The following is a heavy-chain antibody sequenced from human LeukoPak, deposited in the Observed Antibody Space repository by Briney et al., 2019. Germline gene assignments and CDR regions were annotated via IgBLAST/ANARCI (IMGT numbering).Heavy chain of an antibody. CDR2: ISGSGGST. D-gene: IGHD2-21*02. J-gene: IGHJ4*02. V-gene: IGHV3-23*01. CDR3: AKARLVVVTAIFDY. Sequence: PGGSLRLSCAASGFPFSSYAMSWVRQAPGKGLEWVSAISGSGGSTYYADSVKGRFTISRDNSKNTLYLQMNSLRAQDTAVYYCAKARLVVVTAIFDYWGQGTLVTVSS. CDR1: GFPFSSYA.